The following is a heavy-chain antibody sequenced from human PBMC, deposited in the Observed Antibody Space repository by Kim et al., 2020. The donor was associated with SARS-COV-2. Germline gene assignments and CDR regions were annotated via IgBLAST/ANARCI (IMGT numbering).Heavy chain of an antibody. Sequence: STHYPDSVKGRFTVSRDNSKNTLYLQLNRLRAEDTAVYYCAKAPHGYHEDYWGQGTLVTVSS. V-gene: IGHV3-23*01. CDR3: AKAPHGYHEDY. CDR2: ST. D-gene: IGHD3-16*02. J-gene: IGHJ4*02.